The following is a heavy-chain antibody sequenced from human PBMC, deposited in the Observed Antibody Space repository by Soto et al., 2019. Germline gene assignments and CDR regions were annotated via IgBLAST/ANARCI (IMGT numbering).Heavy chain of an antibody. D-gene: IGHD1-26*01. J-gene: IGHJ5*02. CDR3: ARQSPDYLGSVGWFDP. Sequence: PAETLSLPCHVSGCSISSSSYSWVWIRQRPGKGLEWIGSIYYSGTTYYNPPLKSRVTISVDTSKNQFSLKLRSATAADTAVYYCARQSPDYLGSVGWFDPWGQGTLVTVSS. CDR2: IYYSGTT. V-gene: IGHV4-39*01. CDR1: GCSISSSSYS.